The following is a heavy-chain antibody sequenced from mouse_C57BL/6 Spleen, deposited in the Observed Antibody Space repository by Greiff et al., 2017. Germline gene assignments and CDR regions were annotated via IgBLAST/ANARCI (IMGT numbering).Heavy chain of an antibody. CDR1: GYTFTSYW. J-gene: IGHJ1*03. Sequence: QVQLQQPGAELVRPGTSVQLSCKASGYTFTSYWMHWVKQRPGQGLEWIGVIDPSDSYTNYNQKFKGKATLTVDTSSSTAYMQLSSLTSEDSAVYYCARSFYYCGSSSRGYFDVWGTGTTVTVSS. D-gene: IGHD1-1*01. V-gene: IGHV1-59*01. CDR2: IDPSDSYT. CDR3: ARSFYYCGSSSRGYFDV.